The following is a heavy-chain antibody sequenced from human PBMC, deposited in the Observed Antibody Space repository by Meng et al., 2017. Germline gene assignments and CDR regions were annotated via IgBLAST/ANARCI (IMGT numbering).Heavy chain of an antibody. D-gene: IGHD3-10*01. CDR2: IYYSGST. V-gene: IGHV4-39*07. CDR3: ARVLLWFGEFQNWYDP. CDR1: GGSISSSSYY. J-gene: IGHJ5*02. Sequence: SETLSLTCTVSGGSISSSSYYWGWIRQPPGKGLEWIGSIYYSGSTYYNPSLKSRVTISVDTSKNQFSLKLSSVTAADTAVYYCARVLLWFGEFQNWYDPWGQATLATVSS.